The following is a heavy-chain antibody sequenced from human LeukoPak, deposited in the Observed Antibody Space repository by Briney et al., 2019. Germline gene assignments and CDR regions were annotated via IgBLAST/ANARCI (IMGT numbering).Heavy chain of an antibody. D-gene: IGHD3-3*01. CDR3: ARVGSDFWSGYPNNDMDV. CDR1: GGSISSYY. Sequence: SETLSLTCTVSGGSISSYYWSWIRQPPGKGLEWIGYIYYSGSTNYNPSLKSRVTISVDTSKNQFSLKLSSVTAADTAVYYCARVGSDFWSGYPNNDMDVWGKGTTVTVSS. CDR2: IYYSGST. V-gene: IGHV4-59*01. J-gene: IGHJ6*03.